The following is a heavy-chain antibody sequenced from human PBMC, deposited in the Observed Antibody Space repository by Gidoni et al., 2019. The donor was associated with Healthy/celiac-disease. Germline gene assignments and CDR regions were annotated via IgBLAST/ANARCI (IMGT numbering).Heavy chain of an antibody. J-gene: IGHJ4*02. D-gene: IGHD3-16*01. CDR3: AKDALFEGDYDYVWG. Sequence: EVQLLESGGGLVQPGGSLRLSCAASGFNFSSYAMSWVRQAPGQGLEWVSAISGSGGSTYYADSVKGRFTISRDNSKNTLYLQMNSLRAEDTAVYYCAKDALFEGDYDYVWGWGQGTLVTVSS. CDR1: GFNFSSYA. V-gene: IGHV3-23*01. CDR2: ISGSGGST.